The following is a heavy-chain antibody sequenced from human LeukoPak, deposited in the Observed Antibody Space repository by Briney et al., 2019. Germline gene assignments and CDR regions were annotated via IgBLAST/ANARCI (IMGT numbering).Heavy chain of an antibody. CDR2: ISYDGSNK. D-gene: IGHD1-14*01. V-gene: IGHV3-30*03. CDR3: ARDSGTGTASYYYYMDV. J-gene: IGHJ6*03. Sequence: GGSLRLSCAASGFTFSYYGMHWVRQAPGKGLEWVAVISYDGSNKYSADSVKGRFTISRDNSKNTLYLQMNTLRVEDTAVYYCARDSGTGTASYYYYMDVWGKGTTVTVSS. CDR1: GFTFSYYG.